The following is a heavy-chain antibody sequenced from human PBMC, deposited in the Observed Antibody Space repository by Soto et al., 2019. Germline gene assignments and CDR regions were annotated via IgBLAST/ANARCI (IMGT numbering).Heavy chain of an antibody. CDR2: IIPIFGTA. D-gene: IGHD3-22*01. V-gene: IGHV1-69*13. Sequence: GASVNVSCKASGYTFTSYGISWVRQAPGQGLEWMGGIIPIFGTANYAQKFQGRVTITADESTSTAYMELSSLRSEDTAVYYCAIAGVVTNSNWFDPLDQGTLVTVSP. CDR3: AIAGVVTNSNWFDP. CDR1: GYTFTSYG. J-gene: IGHJ5*02.